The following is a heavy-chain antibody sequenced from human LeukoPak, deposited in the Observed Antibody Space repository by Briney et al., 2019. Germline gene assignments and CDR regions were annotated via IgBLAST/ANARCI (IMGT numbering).Heavy chain of an antibody. D-gene: IGHD6-19*01. CDR1: GFSLSSHRLC. CDR3: ARGETYSSGWEPFDY. J-gene: IGHJ4*02. CDR2: IDSDEDK. Sequence: PCPALLHPTPALALTFTFSGFSLSSHRLCVSLIRHPPMNALECISFIDSDEDKYYSTSLKTRSTISKDTSNNQVVLTITNMDPGDTATYYCARGETYSSGWEPFDYWGQGTLVTVSS. V-gene: IGHV2-70*01.